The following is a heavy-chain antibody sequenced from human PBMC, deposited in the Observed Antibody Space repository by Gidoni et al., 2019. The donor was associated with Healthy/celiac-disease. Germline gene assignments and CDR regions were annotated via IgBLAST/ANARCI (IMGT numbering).Heavy chain of an antibody. V-gene: IGHV3-21*01. Sequence: EVQLVESGGGLVKPGGSLRLTCAASGFTFSSYRINWVRQAPGKGLEWVSSISSSSSYIYYADSVKGRFTISRDNAKNSLYLQMNSLRAEDTAVYYCAREGGDSSGWYGYWYYYYGMDVWGQGTTVTVSS. J-gene: IGHJ6*02. CDR3: AREGGDSSGWYGYWYYYYGMDV. D-gene: IGHD6-19*01. CDR2: ISSSSSYI. CDR1: GFTFSSYR.